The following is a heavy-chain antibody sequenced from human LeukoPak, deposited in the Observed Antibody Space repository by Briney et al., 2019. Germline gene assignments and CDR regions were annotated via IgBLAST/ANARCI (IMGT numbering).Heavy chain of an antibody. CDR1: GFTFSGYG. CDR2: ISYDGGNK. CDR3: AKDQARYSGYGGLEY. Sequence: GGSLRLSCAASGFTFSGYGMHWVRQAPGKGLEWVALISYDGGNKYYADSVKGRFTISRDNSKNTLYLQMNSLRAEDTAVYYCAKDQARYSGYGGLEYWGQGTLVTFSS. D-gene: IGHD5-12*01. J-gene: IGHJ4*02. V-gene: IGHV3-30*18.